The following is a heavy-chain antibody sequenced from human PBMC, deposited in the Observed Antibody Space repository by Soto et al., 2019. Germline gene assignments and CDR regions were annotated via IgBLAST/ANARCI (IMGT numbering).Heavy chain of an antibody. D-gene: IGHD3-22*01. J-gene: IGHJ3*02. CDR3: ARSYYYDSSGYLGAFDI. V-gene: IGHV1-2*02. CDR2: INPNSGGT. CDR1: GYTFTGYY. Sequence: QVQLVQSGAEVKKPGASVKVSCKASGYTFTGYYMHWVRQAPGQGLEWMGWINPNSGGTNYAQKFQGRVTMTRDTSTSTVYMELSSLRSEDTAVYYCARSYYYDSSGYLGAFDIWGQGTMVTVSS.